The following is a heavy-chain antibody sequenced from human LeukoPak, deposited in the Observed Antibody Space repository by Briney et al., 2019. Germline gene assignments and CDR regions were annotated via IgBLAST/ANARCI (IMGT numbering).Heavy chain of an antibody. CDR1: GFTFSSY. CDR2: ISSTSSYI. CDR3: GRDTVGYGGAFDI. D-gene: IGHD5-18*01. J-gene: IGHJ3*02. Sequence: GGSLRLSCAASGFTFSSYMNWVRRAPGRGLEWVSSISSTSSYIYYADSVKGRFTISRDNAKNSLYLQMNSLRPEDTAVYYCGRDTVGYGGAFDIWGQGTMVTVSS. V-gene: IGHV3-21*01.